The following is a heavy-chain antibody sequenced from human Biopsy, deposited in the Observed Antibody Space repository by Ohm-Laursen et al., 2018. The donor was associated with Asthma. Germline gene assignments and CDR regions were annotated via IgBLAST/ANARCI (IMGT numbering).Heavy chain of an antibody. J-gene: IGHJ6*02. CDR3: TRVRGDGLGTSIDSYFGMDV. D-gene: IGHD3-10*01. V-gene: IGHV4-31*03. Sequence: TLSLTCTVSGDSPGSISSPAYYWSWVRQLPGKGLEWIGYISYSGTTFYHPSLKSRLIISLDTSKNQFSLKLSSVTAADTAIYYCTRVRGDGLGTSIDSYFGMDVWGQGTTVTVSS. CDR2: ISYSGTT. CDR1: GDSPGSISSPAYY.